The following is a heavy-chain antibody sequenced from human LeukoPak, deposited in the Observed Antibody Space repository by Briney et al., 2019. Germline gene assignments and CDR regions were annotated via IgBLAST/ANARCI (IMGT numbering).Heavy chain of an antibody. J-gene: IGHJ4*02. CDR3: AKYLGSGTSFDD. V-gene: IGHV3-23*01. CDR1: GFTFSSFA. D-gene: IGHD3-10*01. CDR2: ISGSGGST. Sequence: GGSLRLSCAASGFTFSSFAMTWVRQAPGKGLEWVSSISGSGGSTYYADSVQGRFTISRDNSKNTLYLQMNSLRAEDTAVYYWAKYLGSGTSFDDWGQGTLVTVSS.